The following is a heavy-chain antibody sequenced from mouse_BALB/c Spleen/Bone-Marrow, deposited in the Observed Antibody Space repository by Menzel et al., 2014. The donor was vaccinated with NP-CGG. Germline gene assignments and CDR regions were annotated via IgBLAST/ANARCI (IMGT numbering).Heavy chain of an antibody. CDR2: IDPANGNT. CDR1: GFNIKDTY. Sequence: EVKLQESGAELVQPGASVELSCTASGFNIKDTYMHWVKQRPEQGLEWVGRIDPANGNTKYDPKFQGQATITADTSSNTACLQLSSLTSEDTAVYYCASYVYGYYFDYWGQGTTLTVSS. J-gene: IGHJ2*01. CDR3: ASYVYGYYFDY. V-gene: IGHV14-3*02. D-gene: IGHD2-2*01.